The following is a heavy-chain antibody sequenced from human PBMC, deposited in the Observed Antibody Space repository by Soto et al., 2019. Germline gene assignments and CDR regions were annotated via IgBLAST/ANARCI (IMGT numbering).Heavy chain of an antibody. V-gene: IGHV1-18*01. CDR3: ARERGITIFGVVPAP. Sequence: VASVKVSCKASGGTFSSYAISWVRQAPGQGLEWMGWISAYNGNTNYAQKLQGRVTMTTDTSTSTAYMELRSLRSDDTAVYYCARERGITIFGVVPAPWGKGTLVTVSS. CDR2: ISAYNGNT. D-gene: IGHD3-3*01. CDR1: GGTFSSYA. J-gene: IGHJ5*02.